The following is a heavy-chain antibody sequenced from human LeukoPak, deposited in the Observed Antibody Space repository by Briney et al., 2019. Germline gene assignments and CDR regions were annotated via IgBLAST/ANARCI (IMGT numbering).Heavy chain of an antibody. CDR2: INADGSET. V-gene: IGHV3-7*01. Sequence: GGSLRLFCVASGFSFSRFWMSWARQAPGRGLEWVANINADGSETNFVDSVKGRFTISRDNTQRSVYLQMNSLRADDTAVYFCSNGGHRDNWGQGTLVTVSS. CDR1: GFSFSRFW. J-gene: IGHJ4*02. CDR3: SNGGHRDN. D-gene: IGHD3-10*01.